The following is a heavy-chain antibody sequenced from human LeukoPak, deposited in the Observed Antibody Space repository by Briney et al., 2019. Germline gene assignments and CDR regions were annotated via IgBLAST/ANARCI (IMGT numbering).Heavy chain of an antibody. CDR1: GFTFSSYS. D-gene: IGHD3-10*01. CDR3: ARAYGSGDYYYYGMDV. CDR2: ISSSSSYI. J-gene: IGHJ6*02. V-gene: IGHV3-21*01. Sequence: GASLRLSCAASGFTFSSYSMNWVRQAPGKGLEWVSSISSSSSYIYYADSVKGRFTISRDNAKNSLYLQMNSLRAEDTAVYYCARAYGSGDYYYYGMDVWGQGTTVTVSS.